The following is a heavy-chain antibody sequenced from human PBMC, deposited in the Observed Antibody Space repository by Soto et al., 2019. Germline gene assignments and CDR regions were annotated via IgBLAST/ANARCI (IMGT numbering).Heavy chain of an antibody. CDR2: IVPVFGRT. V-gene: IGHV1-69*13. J-gene: IGHJ4*02. Sequence: ASVKVSCKASGSSFSNFGISWVRQAPGQRLEWMGGIVPVFGRTNYAQRFRGRLTITADESTSTGYMELISLRSDDTAVYYCARDLLIEDDYGDLPSNWGQGTLVTVSS. CDR3: ARDLLIEDDYGDLPSN. CDR1: GSSFSNFG. D-gene: IGHD4-17*01.